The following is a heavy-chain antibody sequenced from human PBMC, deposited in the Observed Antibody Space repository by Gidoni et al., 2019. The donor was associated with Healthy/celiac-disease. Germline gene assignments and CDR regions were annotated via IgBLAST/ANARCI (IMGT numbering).Heavy chain of an antibody. J-gene: IGHJ6*02. CDR1: GSTFTGYY. D-gene: IGHD3-10*01. V-gene: IGHV1-2*02. CDR2: INPNSGGT. CDR3: ARGHRGYDYYYYYGMDV. Sequence: QVQLVQSGAEVKKPGASVKVSCKASGSTFTGYYMHWVRQAPGQGLEWMGWINPNSGGTNYAQKFQGRVTMTRDTSISTAYMELSRLRSDDTAVYYCARGHRGYDYYYYYGMDVWGQGTTVTVSS.